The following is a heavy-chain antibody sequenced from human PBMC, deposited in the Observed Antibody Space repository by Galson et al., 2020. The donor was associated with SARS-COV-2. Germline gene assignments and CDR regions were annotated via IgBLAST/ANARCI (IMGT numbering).Heavy chain of an antibody. D-gene: IGHD4-17*01. J-gene: IGHJ4*02. CDR2: IDGSGDDT. V-gene: IGHV3-23*01. CDR3: AKETYGDF. Sequence: GGSLRPSCPVSGLTFSTHAMSWVRQSPGKGLEWVSAIDGSGDDTYYGDSVKGRFTISRDNSKNTLYLQMNSLRVEDTAVYYCAKETYGDFWGQGTPVTVSS. CDR1: GLTFSTHA.